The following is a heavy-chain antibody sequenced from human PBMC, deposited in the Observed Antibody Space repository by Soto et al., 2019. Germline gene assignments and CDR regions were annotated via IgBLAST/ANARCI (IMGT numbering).Heavy chain of an antibody. CDR2: ISASGGST. CDR1: GYTFTSYG. D-gene: IGHD1-26*01. J-gene: IGHJ6*02. V-gene: IGHV1-18*01. Sequence: ASVKVSCKASGYTFTSYGISWVRQAPGQGLEWMGWISASGGSTSYAQKFQGRVTMTRDTSTSTVYMELSSLRSEDTAVYYCARDGVGGYYYGMDVWGQGTTVTVSS. CDR3: ARDGVGGYYYGMDV.